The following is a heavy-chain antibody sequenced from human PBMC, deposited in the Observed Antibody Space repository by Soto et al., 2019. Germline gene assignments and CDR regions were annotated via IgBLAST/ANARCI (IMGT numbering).Heavy chain of an antibody. CDR2: ISWDGDSA. CDR3: AKGTRGNSPELDF. CDR1: VFTFDDYT. D-gene: IGHD1-1*01. Sequence: LRLSCAASVFTFDDYTMHWVRQTPGKGLEWVSLISWDGDSAYYADSVRGRFTISRDNSKNSLFLQMNNVRAEDAALYFCAKGTRGNSPELDFWGQGTLVTVSS. J-gene: IGHJ4*02. V-gene: IGHV3-43*01.